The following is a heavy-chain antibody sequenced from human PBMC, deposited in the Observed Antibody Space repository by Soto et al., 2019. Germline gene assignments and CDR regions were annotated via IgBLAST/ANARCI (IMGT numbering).Heavy chain of an antibody. Sequence: ASVKVSCKASGGTFSSYAISWVRQAPGQGLEWMGGIIPIFGTANYAQKFQGRVTITADESTSTAYMELSSLRSEDTAVYYCARNVRGVISYYYGMDVWGQGTTVTVSS. D-gene: IGHD3-10*02. V-gene: IGHV1-69*13. CDR3: ARNVRGVISYYYGMDV. J-gene: IGHJ6*02. CDR1: GGTFSSYA. CDR2: IIPIFGTA.